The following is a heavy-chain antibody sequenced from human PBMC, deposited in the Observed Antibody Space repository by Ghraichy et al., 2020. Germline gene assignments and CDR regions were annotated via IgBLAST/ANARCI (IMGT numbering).Heavy chain of an antibody. J-gene: IGHJ5*02. V-gene: IGHV1-2*02. Sequence: ASVKVSCKASGYTFTGYYMHWVRQAPGQGLEWMGWINPNSGGTNYAQKFQGRVTMTRDTSISTAYMELSRLRSDDTAVYYCARVGVQVPAAAGLFDPWGQGTLVTVSS. CDR1: GYTFTGYY. D-gene: IGHD2-2*01. CDR3: ARVGVQVPAAAGLFDP. CDR2: INPNSGGT.